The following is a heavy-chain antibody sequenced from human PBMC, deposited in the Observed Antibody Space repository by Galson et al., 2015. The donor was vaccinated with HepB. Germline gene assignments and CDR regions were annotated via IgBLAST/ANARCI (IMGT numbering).Heavy chain of an antibody. V-gene: IGHV3-23*01. J-gene: IGHJ5*02. Sequence: SLRLSCAASGFIFRHHAMAWVRQAPGKGLQWDSGINGRGTNTFYADSGRGRFPLSRDNSKYTLVLEMSSLRVDDSAMYYCAKEGAWFGGDWFDPWGQGTLVSVS. CDR2: INGRGTNT. D-gene: IGHD3-16*01. CDR1: GFIFRHHA. CDR3: AKEGAWFGGDWFDP.